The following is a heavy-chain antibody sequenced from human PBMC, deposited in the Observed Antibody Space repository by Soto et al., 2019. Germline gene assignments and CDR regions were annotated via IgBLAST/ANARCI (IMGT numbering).Heavy chain of an antibody. V-gene: IGHV3-72*01. CDR3: TRVPTPVPAAIDI. Sequence: QPGGSLRLSCTASGFTFSDYYMDWVRQAPGKGLDWVGRIRNEANSYTAVYAASVTGRFTMSRDDSKNSLYLQMDSLKTEDTAVYYCTRVPTPVPAAIDIWGQGTMVTVSS. D-gene: IGHD2-15*01. CDR2: IRNEANSYTA. CDR1: GFTFSDYY. J-gene: IGHJ3*02.